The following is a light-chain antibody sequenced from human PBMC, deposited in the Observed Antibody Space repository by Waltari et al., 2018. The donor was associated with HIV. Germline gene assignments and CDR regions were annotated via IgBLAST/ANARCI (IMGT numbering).Light chain of an antibody. Sequence: QSVLTQPPSASGTPGQRVTISCSGSSSHIGSIYVYWYQHLPGAAPKLLIYRSDRRPSGVPDRFSGTKSGTSAPLTISGLRSEDEGDYYCGAWDDSLRIYVFGTGTKVTVL. J-gene: IGLJ1*01. V-gene: IGLV1-47*01. CDR1: SSHIGSIY. CDR3: GAWDDSLRIYV. CDR2: RSD.